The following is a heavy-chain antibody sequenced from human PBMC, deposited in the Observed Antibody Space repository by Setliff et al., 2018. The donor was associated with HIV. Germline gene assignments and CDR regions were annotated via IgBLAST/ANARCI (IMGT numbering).Heavy chain of an antibody. CDR2: IIPITGTI. V-gene: IGHV1-69*05. J-gene: IGHJ1*01. D-gene: IGHD3-22*01. CDR1: GDTFTGHA. Sequence: SVKVSCKISGDTFTGHAIVWVRQAPGQGLEWMGGIIPITGTIHFAQKFQDRITVTKDESTGTVYMELSSLRAEDTAVYYCARAGYYGSTSYWEYFQHWGQGTLVTVSS. CDR3: ARAGYYGSTSYWEYFQH.